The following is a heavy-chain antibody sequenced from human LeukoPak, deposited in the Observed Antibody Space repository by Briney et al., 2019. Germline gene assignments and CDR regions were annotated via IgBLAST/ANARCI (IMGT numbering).Heavy chain of an antibody. J-gene: IGHJ4*02. D-gene: IGHD3-10*01. V-gene: IGHV4-39*01. CDR1: GGPISSSSYF. Sequence: SETLSLTCSVSGGPISSSSYFWGWIRQPPGKGLEWIGTIYYRGSTYYNPSLKSRATISVDTSKNQFSLNLSSVTAADTAVYYCARGPHGSGSYYLDYWGQGTLVTVSS. CDR2: IYYRGST. CDR3: ARGPHGSGSYYLDY.